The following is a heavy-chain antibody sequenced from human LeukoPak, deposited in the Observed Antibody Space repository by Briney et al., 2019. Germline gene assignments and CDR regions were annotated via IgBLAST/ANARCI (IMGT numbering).Heavy chain of an antibody. Sequence: GGSLRLSCAASGFTFTTYSMNWVRQAPGKGLEWVSYISSSGSTIYYADSVKGRFTISRDNAKNSLYLQMNSLRAEDTAVYYCARSSITMVRGVIKSTTSWYHYYNMDVWGKGTTVTVSS. V-gene: IGHV3-48*04. CDR2: ISSSGSTI. CDR1: GFTFTTYS. J-gene: IGHJ6*03. CDR3: ARSSITMVRGVIKSTTSWYHYYNMDV. D-gene: IGHD3-10*01.